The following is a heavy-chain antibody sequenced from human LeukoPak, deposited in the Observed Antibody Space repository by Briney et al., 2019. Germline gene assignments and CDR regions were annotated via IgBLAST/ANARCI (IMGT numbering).Heavy chain of an antibody. CDR2: IYSGGST. Sequence: AGSLRLSCAASGFTVSSNYMSWVRQAPGKGLEWVSVIYSGGSTYYADSVKGRFTISRDNSKNTLYLQMNSLRAEDTAVYYCTSGGFWSGYSNHFDYWGQGTLVTVSS. J-gene: IGHJ4*02. V-gene: IGHV3-53*01. CDR3: TSGGFWSGYSNHFDY. CDR1: GFTVSSNY. D-gene: IGHD3-3*01.